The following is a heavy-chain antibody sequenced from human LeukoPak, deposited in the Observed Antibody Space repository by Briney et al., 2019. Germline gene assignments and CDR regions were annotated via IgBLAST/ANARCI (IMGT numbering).Heavy chain of an antibody. CDR1: GITVSSNY. Sequence: GGSLRLSCAASGITVSSNYLSWVRQAPGKGLEWVSVIYSGGSTYYADSVKGRFTISRDNSKNTMYLQMNSLRAEDTAVYYCARGSPQVVAVPYYWGQGTLVTVSS. CDR3: ARGSPQVVAVPYY. V-gene: IGHV3-66*01. CDR2: IYSGGST. D-gene: IGHD3-22*01. J-gene: IGHJ4*02.